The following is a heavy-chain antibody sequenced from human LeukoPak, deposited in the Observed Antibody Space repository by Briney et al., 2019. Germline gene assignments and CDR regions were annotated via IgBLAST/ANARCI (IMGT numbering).Heavy chain of an antibody. CDR2: INHDGTGT. CDR1: GFTFSSYW. J-gene: IGHJ4*02. V-gene: IGHV3-74*01. Sequence: GGSLRLSCAASGFTFSSYWMSWVRQAPGKGLVWVSGINHDGTGTYYADSVKGRFTISRDNAKNTLYLQMNSLSADDTAVYYCASVFDSWGQGFLVTVSS. CDR3: ASVFDS.